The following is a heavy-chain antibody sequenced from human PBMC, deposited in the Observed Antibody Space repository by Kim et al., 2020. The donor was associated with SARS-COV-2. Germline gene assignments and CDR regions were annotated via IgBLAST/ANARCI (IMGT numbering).Heavy chain of an antibody. CDR3: SCSHVNGWPVAY. Sequence: GGSLRLSCAASGFTFSSYCIHWVRQAPGKGLVWIAAINNSGTSTKNAYAVKGKFTFSIATDKNTHKVQMHMPRVENAALSFCSCSHVNGWPVAYWG. D-gene: IGHD6-19*01. CDR1: GFTFSSYC. V-gene: IGHV3-74*01. CDR2: INNSGTST. J-gene: IGHJ4*01.